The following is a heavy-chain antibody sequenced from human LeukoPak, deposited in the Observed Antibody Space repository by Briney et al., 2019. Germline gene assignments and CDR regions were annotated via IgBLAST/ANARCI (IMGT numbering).Heavy chain of an antibody. V-gene: IGHV1-69*06. CDR2: IIPIFGTA. J-gene: IGHJ4*02. CDR3: ARAPLYSSGWYLPLDY. Sequence: ASVKVSCKASGYTFTSYDINWVRQATGQGLEWMGGIIPIFGTANYAQKFQGRVTITADKSTSTAYRELSSLRSEDTAVYYCARAPLYSSGWYLPLDYWGQGTLVTVSS. D-gene: IGHD6-19*01. CDR1: GYTFTSYD.